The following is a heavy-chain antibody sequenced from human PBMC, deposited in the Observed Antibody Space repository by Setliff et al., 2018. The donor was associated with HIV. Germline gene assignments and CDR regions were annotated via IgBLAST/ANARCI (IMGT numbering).Heavy chain of an antibody. CDR2: INHSGST. D-gene: IGHD3-9*01. CDR1: GGSFSGYY. J-gene: IGHJ4*02. CDR3: ARTPARGILTGYPRGYFDY. Sequence: PSETLSLTCAVYGGSFSGYYWSWIRQPPGKGLEWIGEINHSGSTNYNPSLKSRVTISVDTSKNQFSLKLSSVTAADTAVYYCARTPARGILTGYPRGYFDYWGQGTLVTVSS. V-gene: IGHV4-34*01.